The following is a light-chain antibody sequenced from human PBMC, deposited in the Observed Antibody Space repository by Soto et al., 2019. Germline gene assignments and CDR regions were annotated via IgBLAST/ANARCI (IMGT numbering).Light chain of an antibody. Sequence: EIVLTQSPGTLSLSTGERATLSCRASQSVSSSYLAWYQQKPGQAPRLLIYDASNRATGIPARFSGSGSGTDFTLTISSLEPEDFAVYYCQQRSNWRITFGQGTRLE. CDR2: DAS. J-gene: IGKJ5*01. CDR1: QSVSSSY. CDR3: QQRSNWRIT. V-gene: IGKV3D-20*02.